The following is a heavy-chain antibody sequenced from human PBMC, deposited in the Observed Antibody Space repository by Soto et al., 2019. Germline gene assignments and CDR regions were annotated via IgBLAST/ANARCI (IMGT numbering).Heavy chain of an antibody. Sequence: QVQLEQSGAEVKKAGSSVKVSCKAFGGSVNSHAISWVRQAPGQGLEWMGGIIPMFGPPTYAQRFQAGVTISADESTSTVYLDLSSLRSEDTAMYYCARSRNVAEFNDYGGNYHGFDIWGQGTMVTVSS. CDR2: IIPMFGPP. V-gene: IGHV1-69*01. D-gene: IGHD4-17*01. CDR3: ARSRNVAEFNDYGGNYHGFDI. J-gene: IGHJ3*02. CDR1: GGSVNSHA.